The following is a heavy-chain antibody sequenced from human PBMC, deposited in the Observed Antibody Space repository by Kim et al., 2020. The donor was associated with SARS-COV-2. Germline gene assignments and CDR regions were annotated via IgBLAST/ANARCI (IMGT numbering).Heavy chain of an antibody. D-gene: IGHD3-10*01. CDR1: GGSISNYY. Sequence: SETLSLTCTVSGGSISNYYWNWVRQPPGKGLEWIGYIDHNGSPLYSPSLQSRLSISVDTSKNQFFLRLTSVTAADTAVYYCARDRERSYYGSFDVWGQGTTVTVS. V-gene: IGHV4-59*01. CDR2: IDHNGSP. J-gene: IGHJ6*02. CDR3: ARDRERSYYGSFDV.